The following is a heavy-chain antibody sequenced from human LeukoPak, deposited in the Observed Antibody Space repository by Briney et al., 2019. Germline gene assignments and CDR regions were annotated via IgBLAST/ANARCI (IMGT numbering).Heavy chain of an antibody. V-gene: IGHV4-39*01. Sequence: PSETLSLTCTVSGDSISSRASFSGWVRQPPGKGLEWFGSIRYSGPTYYNPSLNSRVTIPVDTSKNQFSLKLSSVTAADTAVYYCVRHEEEDGYNAKTFDYWGQGTLVTVFS. CDR3: VRHEEEDGYNAKTFDY. D-gene: IGHD5-24*01. CDR1: GDSISSRASF. CDR2: IRYSGPT. J-gene: IGHJ4*02.